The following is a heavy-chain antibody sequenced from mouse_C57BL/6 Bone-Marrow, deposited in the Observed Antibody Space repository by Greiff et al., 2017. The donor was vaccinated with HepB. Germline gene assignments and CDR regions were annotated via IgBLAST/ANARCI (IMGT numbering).Heavy chain of an antibody. CDR1: GYTFTSYD. V-gene: IGHV1-85*01. J-gene: IGHJ1*03. CDR2: IYPRDGST. CDR3: ARPPLYYDYDGWYFDV. D-gene: IGHD2-4*01. Sequence: VQLQQSGPELVKPGASVKLSCKASGYTFTSYDINWVKQRPGQGLEWIGWIYPRDGSTKYNEKFKGKATLTVDTSSSTAYMELHSLTSEDSAVYFCARPPLYYDYDGWYFDVWGTGTTVTVSS.